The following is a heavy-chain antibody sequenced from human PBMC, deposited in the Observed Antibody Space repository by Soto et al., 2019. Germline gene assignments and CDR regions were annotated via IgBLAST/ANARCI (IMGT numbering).Heavy chain of an antibody. CDR2: MSPNSANT. CDR1: GYTFSSYD. J-gene: IGHJ4*02. CDR3: ARHHTDFWRGYPDY. Sequence: QAQLVQSGAEVKKPGASVKVSCKASGYTFSSYDVTWVRQAAGQGLEGIGWMSPNSANTGYAQKFQGRVTMTSNTSISTAYMELSSLGYDDTAVYYCARHHTDFWRGYPDYWGQGTLVIVSS. D-gene: IGHD3-3*01. V-gene: IGHV1-8*01.